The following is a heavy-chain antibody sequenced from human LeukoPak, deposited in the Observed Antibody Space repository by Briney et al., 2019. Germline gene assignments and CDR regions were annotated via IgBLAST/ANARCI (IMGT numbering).Heavy chain of an antibody. CDR3: ARAVTSTEGY. CDR2: IKEDGSKK. Sequence: GGSLRLSCAASGFTFSAYWMTWVRQAPGKGLEWVASIKEDGSKKYYMDPVKGRFTISRDNAQKSLYLEMNSLRVEDTAVYYCARAVTSTEGYWGQGTLVTVSS. V-gene: IGHV3-7*03. J-gene: IGHJ4*02. CDR1: GFTFSAYW.